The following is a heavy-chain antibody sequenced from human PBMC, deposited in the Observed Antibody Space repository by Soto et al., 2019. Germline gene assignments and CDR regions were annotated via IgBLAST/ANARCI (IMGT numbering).Heavy chain of an antibody. CDR1: VFTCSSYA. CDR3: ARGEYYSSSFDP. V-gene: IGHV3-30-3*01. J-gene: IGHJ5*02. CDR2: ISYDGSNK. D-gene: IGHD3-10*01. Sequence: PWWSLRLSCSASVFTCSSYAMHWFRQAPGKGLEWVAVISYDGSNKYYADSVKGRFTISRDNSKNTLYLQMNSLRAEDTAVYYCARGEYYSSSFDPWGQGTLVTVSS.